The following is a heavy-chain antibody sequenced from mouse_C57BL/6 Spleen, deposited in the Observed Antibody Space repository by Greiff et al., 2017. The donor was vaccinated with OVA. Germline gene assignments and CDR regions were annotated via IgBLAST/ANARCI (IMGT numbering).Heavy chain of an antibody. CDR2: INPNNGGT. D-gene: IGHD1-1*01. V-gene: IGHV1-26*01. CDR1: GYTFTDYY. CDR3: ALIITTVGGY. Sequence: EVQLQQSGPELVKPGASVKISCKASGYTFTDYYMNWVKQSHGKSLEWIGDINPNNGGTSYNQKFKGKATLTVDKSSSTAYMELRSLTSEDSAVYYCALIITTVGGYWGQGTTLTVSS. J-gene: IGHJ2*01.